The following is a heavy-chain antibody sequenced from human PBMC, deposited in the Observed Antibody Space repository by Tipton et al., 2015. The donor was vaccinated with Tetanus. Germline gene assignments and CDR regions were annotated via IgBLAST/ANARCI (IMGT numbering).Heavy chain of an antibody. CDR1: GYSFTSYW. CDR2: IDPSDSYT. Sequence: VQLVQSGAEVKKPGESLRISCKGSGYSFTSYWISWVRQMPGKGLEWMGRIDPSDSYTNYSPSFQGHVTISADKSISTAYLQWSSLKASDTAMYYCARLKGDYAPKHYYYYYGMDVWGQGTTVTVSS. J-gene: IGHJ6*02. CDR3: ARLKGDYAPKHYYYYYGMDV. V-gene: IGHV5-10-1*01. D-gene: IGHD4-17*01.